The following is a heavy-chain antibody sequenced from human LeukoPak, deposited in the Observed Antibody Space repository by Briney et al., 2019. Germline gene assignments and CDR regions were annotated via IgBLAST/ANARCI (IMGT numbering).Heavy chain of an antibody. CDR1: GYIFTGYY. J-gene: IGHJ4*02. CDR3: ARSPHILTGENFDY. D-gene: IGHD3-9*01. V-gene: IGHV1-2*02. Sequence: ASVKVSCKASGYIFTGYYMHWVRQAPGQGLEWMGWINPNSGGTNYAQKFQGRVTMTRDTSISTAYMHLSRLSSADTAVYYCARSPHILTGENFDYWGQGTLLTVSS. CDR2: INPNSGGT.